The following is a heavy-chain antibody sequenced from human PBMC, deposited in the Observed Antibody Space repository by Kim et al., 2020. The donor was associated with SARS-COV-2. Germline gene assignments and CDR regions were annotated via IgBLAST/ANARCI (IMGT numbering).Heavy chain of an antibody. V-gene: IGHV3-9*01. CDR2: ISWNSGSI. J-gene: IGHJ6*02. D-gene: IGHD1-26*01. Sequence: GGSLRLSCAASGFTFDDYAMHWVRQAPGKGLEWVSGISWNSGSIGYADSVKGRFTISRDNAKNSLYLQMNSLRAEDTALYYCAKEGWWELPRGYGMDVWGQGTTVTVSS. CDR1: GFTFDDYA. CDR3: AKEGWWELPRGYGMDV.